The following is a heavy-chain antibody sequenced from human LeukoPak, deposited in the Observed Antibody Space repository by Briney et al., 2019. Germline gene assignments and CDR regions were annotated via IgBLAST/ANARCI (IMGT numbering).Heavy chain of an antibody. CDR1: GFTFSSYG. Sequence: PGRSLRLSCAVSGFTFSSYGMHWVRQAPGKGLEWVAVISYDGSNKYYADSVKGRFTISRDNSKNTLYLQMNSLRAEDTAVYYCAKDGRYCRGGSCYWVTRGYYFDYWGQGTLVTVSS. CDR2: ISYDGSNK. J-gene: IGHJ4*02. D-gene: IGHD2-15*01. V-gene: IGHV3-30*18. CDR3: AKDGRYCRGGSCYWVTRGYYFDY.